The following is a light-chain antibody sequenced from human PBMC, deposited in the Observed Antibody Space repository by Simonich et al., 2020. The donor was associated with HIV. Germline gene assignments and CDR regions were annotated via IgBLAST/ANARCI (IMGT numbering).Light chain of an antibody. Sequence: EIVMTQSPATLSVSPGERFTLSCRTNQSVSSNLAWYQQKPGQAPRLLIYGASTRATGIPARFSGSGSGTEFTHTISSLQSEDFAVYYCQQYNNWLPITFGQGTRLEIK. CDR1: QSVSSN. V-gene: IGKV3-15*01. CDR3: QQYNNWLPIT. J-gene: IGKJ5*01. CDR2: GAS.